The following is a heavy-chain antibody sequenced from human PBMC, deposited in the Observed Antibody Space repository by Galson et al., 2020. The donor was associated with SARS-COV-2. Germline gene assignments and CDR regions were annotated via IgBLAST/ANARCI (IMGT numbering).Heavy chain of an antibody. J-gene: IGHJ4*02. CDR3: ATYLVVVYYDTSGSRKYFDY. V-gene: IGHV1-24*01. CDR1: GYTLTELS. Sequence: ASVKVSCKVSGYTLTELSMHWVRQAPGKGLEWMGGFDPEDGETIYAQKFQGRVTMTEDTSTDTAYMELSSLRSEDTAVYYCATYLVVVYYDTSGSRKYFDYWGQGTLVTVSS. D-gene: IGHD3-22*01. CDR2: FDPEDGET.